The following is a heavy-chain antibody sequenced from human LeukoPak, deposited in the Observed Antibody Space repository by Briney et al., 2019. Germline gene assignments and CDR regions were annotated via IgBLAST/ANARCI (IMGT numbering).Heavy chain of an antibody. V-gene: IGHV1-2*02. D-gene: IGHD4-17*01. CDR1: GYIFTGYY. Sequence: ASVKVSCKASGYIFTGYYMHWVRQAPGQGLEWMGWINPNSGGTNYAQKFQGRVTMTRDTSISTAYMELSRLRSDDTAVYYCAREGVYYGGFGWFDPWGQGTLVTVSS. CDR3: AREGVYYGGFGWFDP. J-gene: IGHJ5*02. CDR2: INPNSGGT.